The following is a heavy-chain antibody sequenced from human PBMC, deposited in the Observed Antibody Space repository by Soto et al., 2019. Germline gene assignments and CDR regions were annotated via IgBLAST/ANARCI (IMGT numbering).Heavy chain of an antibody. Sequence: GGSLRLSCAASGFTFSSYGMYWVRQAPGKGLEWVAVIWYDGSNKYYADSVKGRFTISRDNSKNTLYLQMNSLRAEDTAVYYCARDFTMVRGVIIGPNYWGQGTLVTVSS. D-gene: IGHD3-10*01. J-gene: IGHJ4*02. CDR1: GFTFSSYG. CDR3: ARDFTMVRGVIIGPNY. V-gene: IGHV3-33*01. CDR2: IWYDGSNK.